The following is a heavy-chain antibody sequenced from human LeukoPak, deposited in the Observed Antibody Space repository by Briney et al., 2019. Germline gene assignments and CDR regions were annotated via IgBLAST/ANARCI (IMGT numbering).Heavy chain of an antibody. CDR2: IYYSGST. D-gene: IGHD4-23*01. J-gene: IGHJ5*02. V-gene: IGHV4-59*01. CDR3: AREFLLGGWFDP. Sequence: SETLSLTCTVSGGSISSYYWSWIRQPPGKGLEWIGYIYYSGSTNYNPSLKSRVTISVDTSKNQFSLKLSSVTAADTAVYYCAREFLLGGWFDPWGQGTLVTVSS. CDR1: GGSISSYY.